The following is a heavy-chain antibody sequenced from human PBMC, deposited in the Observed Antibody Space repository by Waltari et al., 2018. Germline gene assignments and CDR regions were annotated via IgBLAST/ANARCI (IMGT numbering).Heavy chain of an antibody. CDR2: IKAGNVNT. Sequence: HVQLVQSGAEVKKPGASVKVSCKASGYNFTRYAMHWVRQAHGQRLEWMGWIKAGNVNTKHSQKVQGRVTNTRDTSASTAYMELSSLRSEDTAVDYGARDRGPLDYWGQGPLVTVSS. J-gene: IGHJ4*02. V-gene: IGHV1-3*01. CDR3: ARDRGPLDY. CDR1: GYNFTRYA.